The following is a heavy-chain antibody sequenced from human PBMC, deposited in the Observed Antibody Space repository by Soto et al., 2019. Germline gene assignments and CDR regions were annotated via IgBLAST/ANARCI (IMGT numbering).Heavy chain of an antibody. V-gene: IGHV3-66*01. CDR1: GFTVSGSY. D-gene: IGHD4-17*01. Sequence: EVQLVESGGGLVQPGGSLRLSCAAFGFTVSGSYMTWVRQAPGKGLEWVSVMYSGGSTYYADSVKGRFTVSRDTSTNTLYLQMNNLRAEDTSVYYCTRDSSPTVTADSWGQGTRVTVSS. CDR3: TRDSSPTVTADS. J-gene: IGHJ4*02. CDR2: MYSGGST.